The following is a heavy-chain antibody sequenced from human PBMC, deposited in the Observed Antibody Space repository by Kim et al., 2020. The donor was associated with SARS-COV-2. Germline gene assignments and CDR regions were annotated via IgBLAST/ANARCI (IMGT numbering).Heavy chain of an antibody. D-gene: IGHD3-16*01. CDR3: VKDWAYNVWGSYEH. CDR1: DFDYFSSYA. V-gene: IGHV3-23*01. Sequence: GGSLRLSCAAPDFDYFSSYAMSWVRQAPGKGLEWVAAITGTDNSNKGGTSYADSVKGRFSISRDTSRRTLYLDMTDLRAEDTAIYYCVKDWAYNVWGSYEHWGQGTRIAVST. J-gene: IGHJ4*02. CDR2: ITGTDNSNKGGT.